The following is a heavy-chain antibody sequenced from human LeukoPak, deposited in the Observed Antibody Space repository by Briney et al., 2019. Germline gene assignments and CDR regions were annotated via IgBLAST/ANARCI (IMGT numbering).Heavy chain of an antibody. CDR2: LWNDGTSK. CDR3: AKDDSGALFGP. J-gene: IGHJ5*02. Sequence: PGGSLRLSCAISGLNIKYYGMHWVRQAPGKGLEWVAALWNDGTSKFYIDSVKGRFTVSRDISKNTLYLQMDSLRADDTAVYYCAKDDSGALFGPWGQGTLVTVSS. CDR1: GLNIKYYG. V-gene: IGHV3-33*06. D-gene: IGHD2-15*01.